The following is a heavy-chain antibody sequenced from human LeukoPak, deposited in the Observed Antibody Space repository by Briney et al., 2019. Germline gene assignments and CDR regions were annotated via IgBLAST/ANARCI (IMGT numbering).Heavy chain of an antibody. V-gene: IGHV3-30-3*01. CDR3: ARDGGSRFLEWLSAYYFDY. D-gene: IGHD3-3*01. CDR2: ISYDGSNK. J-gene: IGHJ4*02. Sequence: GGSLRLSCAASGFTSSSYAMHWVPQAPGKGLEWVAVISYDGSNKYYADSVKGRFTISRDNSKNTLYLQMNSLRAEDTAVYYCARDGGSRFLEWLSAYYFDYWGQGTLVTVSS. CDR1: GFTSSSYA.